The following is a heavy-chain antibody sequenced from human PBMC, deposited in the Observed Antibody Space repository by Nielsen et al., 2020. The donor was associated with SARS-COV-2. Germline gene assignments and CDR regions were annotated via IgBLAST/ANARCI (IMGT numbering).Heavy chain of an antibody. D-gene: IGHD5-18*01. Sequence: SVQVSCKASGYTFSTYGITWVRQAPEKGLEWMGGIIHIFGTANYAQQFQGRVTITADESTSTAYIELSSLRSEDTAVYYCASCGEYSYGSYYYYGMDVWGQGTTVTVSS. V-gene: IGHV1-69*13. CDR3: ASCGEYSYGSYYYYGMDV. CDR2: IIHIFGTA. J-gene: IGHJ6*02. CDR1: GYTFSTYG.